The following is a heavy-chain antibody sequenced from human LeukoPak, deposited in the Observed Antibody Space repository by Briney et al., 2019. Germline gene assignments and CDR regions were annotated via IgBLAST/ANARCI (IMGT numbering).Heavy chain of an antibody. Sequence: GGSLRLSCAASGFTFSSYAMTWVRQAPGKGLEWVSTISGSGGSTYYADSVKGRFTISRDSSKNTLYLQMNSLRAEDTAVYYCAKDRHGSGTYYKIWDYWGQGTLVTVSS. CDR2: ISGSGGST. J-gene: IGHJ4*02. CDR3: AKDRHGSGTYYKIWDY. CDR1: GFTFSSYA. D-gene: IGHD3-10*01. V-gene: IGHV3-23*01.